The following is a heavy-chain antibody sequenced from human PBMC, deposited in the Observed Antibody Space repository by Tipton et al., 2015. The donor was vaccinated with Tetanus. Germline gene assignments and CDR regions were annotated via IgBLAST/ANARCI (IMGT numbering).Heavy chain of an antibody. Sequence: QLVQSGAEVKKPGASVKVYCKASGYTFTGYYMHWARQAPGQGLEWMGWINPNSGGTNYAQKFQGWVTMTRDTSISTAYMELSRLRSDDTAVYYCAREWKGGGDGLNYWGQGTLVTVSS. CDR3: AREWKGGGDGLNY. J-gene: IGHJ4*02. D-gene: IGHD2-21*02. V-gene: IGHV1-2*04. CDR2: INPNSGGT. CDR1: GYTFTGYY.